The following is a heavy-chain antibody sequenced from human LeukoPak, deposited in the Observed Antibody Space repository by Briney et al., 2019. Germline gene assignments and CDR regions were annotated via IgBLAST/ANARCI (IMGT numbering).Heavy chain of an antibody. CDR2: IYAGDSDT. Sequence: GESLKISCQGSGYIFIHYWIGWVRQMPGKGLEWMGIIYAGDSDTRYSPSFQGQVTMSADKSISTAYLQWSSLKASDTAMYYCARREGAVAGIFREGFDYWGQGTLVTVSS. CDR3: ARREGAVAGIFREGFDY. CDR1: GYIFIHYW. D-gene: IGHD6-19*01. V-gene: IGHV5-51*01. J-gene: IGHJ4*02.